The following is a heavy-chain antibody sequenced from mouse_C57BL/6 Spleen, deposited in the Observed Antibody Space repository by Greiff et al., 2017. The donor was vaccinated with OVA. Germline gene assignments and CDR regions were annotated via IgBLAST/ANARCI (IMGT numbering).Heavy chain of an antibody. CDR2: IHPSDSDT. CDR1: GYTFTSYW. D-gene: IGHD1-1*01. Sequence: QVQLKQPGAELVKPGASVKVSCKASGYTFTSYWMHWVKQRPGQGLEWIGRIHPSDSDTNYNQKFKGKATLTVDKSSSTAYMQLSSLTSEDSAVYYCAAYYYGSSHYAMDYWGQGTSVTVSS. J-gene: IGHJ4*01. V-gene: IGHV1-74*01. CDR3: AAYYYGSSHYAMDY.